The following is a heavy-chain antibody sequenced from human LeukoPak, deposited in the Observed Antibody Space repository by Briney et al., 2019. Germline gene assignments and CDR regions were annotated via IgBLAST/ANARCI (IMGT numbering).Heavy chain of an antibody. CDR3: ARDKTAAGTSWFDP. V-gene: IGHV3-21*01. CDR1: GFTFSSYS. D-gene: IGHD6-13*01. Sequence: GGSLRLSCAASGFTFSSYSMNWVSQAPGKGLEWVSSISSSSSYIYYADSVKGRFTISRDNAKNSLYLQMNSLRAEDTAVYYCARDKTAAGTSWFDPWGQGTLVTVSS. J-gene: IGHJ5*02. CDR2: ISSSSSYI.